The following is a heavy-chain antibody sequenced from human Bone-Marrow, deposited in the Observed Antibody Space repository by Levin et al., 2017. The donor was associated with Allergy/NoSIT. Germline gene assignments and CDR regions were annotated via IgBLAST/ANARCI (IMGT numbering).Heavy chain of an antibody. Sequence: SVKVSCKTSGDTFSSYPISWVRQAPGQGLEWMGRIIPILDRENYAQRFQDRVTITADKSTSTAYMELRSLRSEDTAVYYCARSHRGYYDSSGFTYWGQGTLVTVSS. V-gene: IGHV1-69*02. CDR3: ARSHRGYYDSSGFTY. CDR2: IIPILDRE. J-gene: IGHJ4*02. CDR1: GDTFSSYP. D-gene: IGHD3-22*01.